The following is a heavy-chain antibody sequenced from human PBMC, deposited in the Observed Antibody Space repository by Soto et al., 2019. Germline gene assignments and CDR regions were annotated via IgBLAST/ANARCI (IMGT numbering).Heavy chain of an antibody. D-gene: IGHD3-3*01. CDR1: GGSFSGYY. Sequence: SETLSLTCAVYGGSFSGYYWSWIRQPPGKGLEWIGEINHSGSTNYNPSLKSRVTISVDTSKNQFSLKLSSVTAADTAVYYCARVSQRFFDYWGQGTLVTVS. J-gene: IGHJ4*02. V-gene: IGHV4-34*01. CDR2: INHSGST. CDR3: ARVSQRFFDY.